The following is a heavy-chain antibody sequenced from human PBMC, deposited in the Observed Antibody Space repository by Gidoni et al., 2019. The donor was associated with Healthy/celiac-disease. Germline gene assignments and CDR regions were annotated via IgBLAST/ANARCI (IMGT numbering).Heavy chain of an antibody. CDR1: GGSFSGYY. J-gene: IGHJ4*02. D-gene: IGHD6-19*01. V-gene: IGHV4-34*01. CDR2: INHSGST. CDR3: ARGHSSGWWGLD. Sequence: QVQLQQWGAGLLKPSETLSLTCAVYGGSFSGYYWSWIRQPPGKGLEWIGEINHSGSTNYNPSLKSRVTISVDTSKNQFSLKLSSVTAADTAVYYCARGHSSGWWGLDWGQGTLVTVSS.